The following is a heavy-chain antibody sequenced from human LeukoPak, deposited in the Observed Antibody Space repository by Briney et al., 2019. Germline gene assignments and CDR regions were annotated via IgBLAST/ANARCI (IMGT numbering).Heavy chain of an antibody. CDR2: SSSSGNYI. D-gene: IGHD6-13*01. CDR3: ARGQQLDY. CDR1: AFILRSYS. Sequence: PGGSLRLSCAASAFILRSYSMSWVRQAPGKGLEWVAFSSSSGNYIYYADSVKGRFIISRDNAKSSLDLQLNSLRAEDTALYYCARGQQLDYWGQGILVTVSS. V-gene: IGHV3-21*01. J-gene: IGHJ4*02.